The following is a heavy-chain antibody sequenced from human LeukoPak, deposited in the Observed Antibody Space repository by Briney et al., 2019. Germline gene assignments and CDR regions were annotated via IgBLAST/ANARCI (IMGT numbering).Heavy chain of an antibody. CDR2: IYYSGSS. D-gene: IGHD3-10*01. CDR3: ARGDDLWFGELWGYFDY. V-gene: IGHV4-39*07. Sequence: SETLSLTCTVSSGSISSTNYYWGWIRQPPGKGLEWIGSIYYSGSSYYNPSLKSRVTISVDTSKNQFSLKLSSVTAADTAVYYCARGDDLWFGELWGYFDYWGQGTLVTVSS. CDR1: SGSISSTNYY. J-gene: IGHJ4*02.